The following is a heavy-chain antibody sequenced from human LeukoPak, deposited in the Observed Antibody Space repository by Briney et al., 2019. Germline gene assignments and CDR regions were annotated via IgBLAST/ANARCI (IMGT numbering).Heavy chain of an antibody. Sequence: GGSLRLSCAASGFTFSSYAMSWVRQAPGKGLEWVSAISGSGGSTYYADSVKGRFTISRDNSKNTLYLQMNSLRAEDTAVYYCARDQIYYYDSSGYYPNYYYYGMDVWGQGTTVTVSS. CDR2: ISGSGGST. D-gene: IGHD3-22*01. J-gene: IGHJ6*02. CDR1: GFTFSSYA. CDR3: ARDQIYYYDSSGYYPNYYYYGMDV. V-gene: IGHV3-23*01.